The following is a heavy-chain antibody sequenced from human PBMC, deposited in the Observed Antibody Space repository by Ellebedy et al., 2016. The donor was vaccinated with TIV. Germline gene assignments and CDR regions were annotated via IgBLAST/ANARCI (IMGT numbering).Heavy chain of an antibody. J-gene: IGHJ2*01. CDR3: ARPGDYDILTAYAPGYFDL. CDR2: IYWDDDK. CDR1: GFSLSTTGVS. V-gene: IGHV2-5*02. Sequence: SGPTLVKPTQTLTLTCTFSGFSLSTTGVSVGWIRQPPGKALEWLALIYWDDDKRYSPSLKSRLTITNDTSNNQVVLTMTNMDPVDTATYYCARPGDYDILTAYAPGYFDLWGRGTLVTVSS. D-gene: IGHD3-9*01.